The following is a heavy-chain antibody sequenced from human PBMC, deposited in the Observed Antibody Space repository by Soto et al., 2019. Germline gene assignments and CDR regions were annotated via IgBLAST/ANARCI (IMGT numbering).Heavy chain of an antibody. CDR1: GGSISSYY. CDR2: IYYSGST. Sequence: SETLSLTCTVSGGSISSYYWSWIRQPPGKGLEWIGYIYYSGSTNYNPSLKSRVTISVDTSKNQFSLKLSSVTAAGTAVYYCARANDSPPYYDFWSGYYYGMDVWGQGTTVTVSS. V-gene: IGHV4-59*01. J-gene: IGHJ6*02. D-gene: IGHD3-3*01. CDR3: ARANDSPPYYDFWSGYYYGMDV.